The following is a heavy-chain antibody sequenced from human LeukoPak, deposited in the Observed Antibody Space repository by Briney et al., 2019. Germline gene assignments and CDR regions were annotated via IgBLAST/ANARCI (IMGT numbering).Heavy chain of an antibody. J-gene: IGHJ6*03. CDR3: ARDSSRQYYYYYMDV. CDR2: INPNSGGT. CDR1: GYTFTGYY. V-gene: IGHV1-2*02. D-gene: IGHD6-13*01. Sequence: ASVKVSCKASGYTFTGYYMHWVRQAPGQGLEWMGWINPNSGGTNYAQKFQGRVAMTRDTSISTAYMELSRLRSDDTAVYYCARDSSRQYYYYYMDVRGKGTTVTVSS.